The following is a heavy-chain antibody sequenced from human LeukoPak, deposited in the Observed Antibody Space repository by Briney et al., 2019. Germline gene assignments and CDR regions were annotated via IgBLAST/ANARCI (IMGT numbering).Heavy chain of an antibody. D-gene: IGHD3-10*01. CDR3: ARTLPSGTSDY. CDR2: IYYSGTT. V-gene: IGHV4-61*08. Sequence: PSETLSLTCTVSGGSISSGGYYWSWIRQPPGKGLEWIAYIYYSGTTNYNPSLKSRVTISVDTVRNQFSLKLSSVTAADTAVYYCARTLPSGTSDYWGQGTLVTVSS. J-gene: IGHJ4*02. CDR1: GGSISSGGYY.